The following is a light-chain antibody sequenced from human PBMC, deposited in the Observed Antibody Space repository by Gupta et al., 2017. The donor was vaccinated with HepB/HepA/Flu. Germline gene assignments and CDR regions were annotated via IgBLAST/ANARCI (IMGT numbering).Light chain of an antibody. Sequence: TQSPLSLPVTLGQPASISCRASQSLVFSDGNSFLHWLQKRPGQSPRRLLYQVSRRDAGVADRFSSSGAGTYFTLRSSRVEAEDVAIYYCVQGTNPHTFGGGTKVEIK. CDR1: QSLVFSDGNSF. CDR3: VQGTNPHT. CDR2: QVS. J-gene: IGKJ4*01. V-gene: IGKV2-30*01.